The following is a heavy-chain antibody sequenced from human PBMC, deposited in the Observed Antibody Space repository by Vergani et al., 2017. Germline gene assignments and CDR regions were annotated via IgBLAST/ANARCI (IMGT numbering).Heavy chain of an antibody. Sequence: VQLVESGGGVVQPGRSLRLSCAASGFTFSSYAMSWVRQAPGKGLEWVSAISGSGGSTYYADSVKGRFTISRDNSKNTLYLQMNSLRAEDTAVYYCAREQAAAVPYYYYGMDVWGQGTTVTVSS. CDR3: AREQAAAVPYYYYGMDV. J-gene: IGHJ6*02. CDR1: GFTFSSYA. CDR2: ISGSGGST. V-gene: IGHV3-23*04. D-gene: IGHD6-13*01.